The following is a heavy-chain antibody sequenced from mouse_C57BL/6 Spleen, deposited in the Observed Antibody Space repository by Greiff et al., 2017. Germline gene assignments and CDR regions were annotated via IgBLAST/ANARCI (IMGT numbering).Heavy chain of an antibody. J-gene: IGHJ4*01. V-gene: IGHV5-4*01. D-gene: IGHD2-4*01. Sequence: EVQRVESGGGLVKPGGSLKLSCAASGFTFSSYAMSWVRQTPEKRLEWVATISDGGSYTYYPDNVKGRFTISRDNAKNNLYLQMSHLKSEDTAMYYCARAPYDYDEYYAMDYWGQGTSVTVSS. CDR2: ISDGGSYT. CDR3: ARAPYDYDEYYAMDY. CDR1: GFTFSSYA.